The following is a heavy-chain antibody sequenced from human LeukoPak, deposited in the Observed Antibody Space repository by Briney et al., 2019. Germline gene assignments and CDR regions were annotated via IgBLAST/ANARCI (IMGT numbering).Heavy chain of an antibody. D-gene: IGHD4-17*01. V-gene: IGHV3-74*01. CDR1: GFTFSSYW. Sequence: HPGGSLRLSCAASGFTFSSYWMYWVRHAPGKGLVWVSRINPDGSSTSYADSVKGRFTISRDNAENTLYLQMNSLRAEDTAVYYCTSLVSYGPFDCWGQGTLVTVSS. J-gene: IGHJ4*02. CDR2: INPDGSST. CDR3: TSLVSYGPFDC.